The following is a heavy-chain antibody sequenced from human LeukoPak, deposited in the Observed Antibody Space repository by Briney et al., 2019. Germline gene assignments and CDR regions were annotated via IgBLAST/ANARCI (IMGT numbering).Heavy chain of an antibody. CDR3: ARVSSSREHAFDI. V-gene: IGHV3-48*03. D-gene: IGHD1-1*01. CDR1: GFIFSSYE. Sequence: GGSLRLSCAASGFIFSSYEMNWVRQAPGKGLEWVSYISSSGSTIYYADSVKGRFTISRDNAKNSLYLQMNSLRAEDTAVYYCARVSSSREHAFDIWGQGTMVTVSS. J-gene: IGHJ3*02. CDR2: ISSSGSTI.